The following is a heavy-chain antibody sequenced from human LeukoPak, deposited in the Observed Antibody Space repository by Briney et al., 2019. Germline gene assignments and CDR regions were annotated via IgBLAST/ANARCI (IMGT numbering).Heavy chain of an antibody. CDR3: AKDRVGAPFDY. D-gene: IGHD1-26*01. CDR1: GFTFSNYG. J-gene: IGHJ4*02. CDR2: ISYDGSKK. V-gene: IGHV3-30*18. Sequence: PGGSLRLSCAASGFTFSNYGMHWVRQAPGKGLEWVAVISYDGSKKNYVDSMKGRVTISRDNSKKTLYLQMNSLRTEDTAVYYCAKDRVGAPFDYWGQGTLVTVSS.